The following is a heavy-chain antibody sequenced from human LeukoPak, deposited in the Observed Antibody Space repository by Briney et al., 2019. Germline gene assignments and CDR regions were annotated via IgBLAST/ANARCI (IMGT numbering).Heavy chain of an antibody. CDR2: ISGSGGST. Sequence: PGGSLRLSCAASGFTFSSYAMSWVRQAPGKGLEWVSAISGSGGSTYYADSVKGRFTISRDNSKNTLYLQMNSLRAEDTAVYYCAKTKPHLVVPAATYYYYYYYMDVWGKGTTVTVSS. CDR1: GFTFSSYA. CDR3: AKTKPHLVVPAATYYYYYYYMDV. J-gene: IGHJ6*03. V-gene: IGHV3-23*01. D-gene: IGHD2-2*01.